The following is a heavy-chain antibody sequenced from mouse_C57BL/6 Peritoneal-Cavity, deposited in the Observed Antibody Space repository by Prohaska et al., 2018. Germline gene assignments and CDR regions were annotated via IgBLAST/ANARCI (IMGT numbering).Heavy chain of an antibody. CDR1: GFTFSSYG. J-gene: IGHJ4*01. V-gene: IGHV5-6*01. Sequence: EVQLVESGGDLVKPGGSLKLSCAASGFTFSSYGMSWVRQTPDKRLEWVATISSGGSYTYYPDSVKGRCTISRDNAKKTLYLQMSSLKSEDTAMYYCARHFPLGRLDYWGQGTSVTVSS. CDR3: ARHFPLGRLDY. CDR2: ISSGGSYT. D-gene: IGHD6-1*01.